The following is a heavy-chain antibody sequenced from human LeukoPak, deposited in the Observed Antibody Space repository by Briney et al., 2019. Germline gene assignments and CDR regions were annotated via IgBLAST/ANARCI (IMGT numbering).Heavy chain of an antibody. Sequence: SETLSLTCTVSGGSISSGSYDWSWIRQPAGKGLEWIGRIYTSGSTNYNPSLKSRVTISVDTSKNQFSLKLSSVTAADTAVYYCARAPTISGYYENWFDPWGQGTLVTVSS. D-gene: IGHD3-22*01. CDR1: GGSISSGSYD. CDR2: IYTSGST. V-gene: IGHV4-61*02. CDR3: ARAPTISGYYENWFDP. J-gene: IGHJ5*02.